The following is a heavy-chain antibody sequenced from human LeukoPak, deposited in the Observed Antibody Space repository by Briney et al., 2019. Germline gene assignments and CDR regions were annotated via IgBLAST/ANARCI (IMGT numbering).Heavy chain of an antibody. J-gene: IGHJ5*02. CDR2: MNPNSGNT. CDR1: GYTFTSYD. V-gene: IGHV1-8*01. D-gene: IGHD6-19*01. CDR3: ARGPGYSSGWSTGMPKGWFDP. Sequence: ASVKVSCKTSGYTFTSYDINWVRQATGQGLEWMGWMNPNSGNTSYAQKFQGRVTMTRNTSINTAYMELSSLRSEDTAVYYCARGPGYSSGWSTGMPKGWFDPWGQGTLVTVSS.